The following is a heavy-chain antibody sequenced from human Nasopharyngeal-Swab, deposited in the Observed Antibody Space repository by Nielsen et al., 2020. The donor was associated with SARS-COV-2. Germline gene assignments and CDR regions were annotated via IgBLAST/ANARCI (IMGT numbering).Heavy chain of an antibody. J-gene: IGHJ6*02. CDR3: ARDIGAAALAPWRGYYGMDV. CDR1: GGSVSSGSYY. Sequence: SETLSLTCTVSGGSVSSGSYYWSWIRQPPGKGLEWIGYVYYSGSTNYNPSLKSRVTISVDTSKNQFSLKLSSVTAADTAVYYCARDIGAAALAPWRGYYGMDVWGQGTTVTVSS. CDR2: VYYSGST. V-gene: IGHV4-61*01. D-gene: IGHD3-10*01.